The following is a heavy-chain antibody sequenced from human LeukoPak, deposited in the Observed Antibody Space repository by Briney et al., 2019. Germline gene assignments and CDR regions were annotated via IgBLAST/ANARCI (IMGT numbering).Heavy chain of an antibody. CDR2: TNRDGSRT. D-gene: IGHD3-22*01. Sequence: AGSLSLACEGVGVTLYYYGMTWDRQSQGQGLEWVSETNRDGSRTSYADSVKGRVTASRDNARNAVYLQMNSLRAEDTALYHCARRYYVSRGYYFAFDLWGKGTMVTVSS. CDR1: GVTLYYYG. J-gene: IGHJ3*01. V-gene: IGHV3-20*01. CDR3: ARRYYVSRGYYFAFDL.